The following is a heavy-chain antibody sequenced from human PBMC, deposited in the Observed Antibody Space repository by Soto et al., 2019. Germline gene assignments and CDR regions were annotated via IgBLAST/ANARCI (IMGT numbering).Heavy chain of an antibody. CDR2: ISGSGGST. CDR3: AKLWDEYSSSPEDY. V-gene: IGHV3-23*01. Sequence: GGSLRLSCAASGFTFSSYAMSWVRQAPGKGLEWVSAISGSGGSTYYADSVKGRFTISRDNSKNTLYLQMNSLRAEDTAVYYCAKLWDEYSSSPEDYWGQGTLVTVSS. CDR1: GFTFSSYA. J-gene: IGHJ4*02. D-gene: IGHD6-6*01.